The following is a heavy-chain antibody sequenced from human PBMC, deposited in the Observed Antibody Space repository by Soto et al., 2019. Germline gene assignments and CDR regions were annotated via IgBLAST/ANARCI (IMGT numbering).Heavy chain of an antibody. J-gene: IGHJ4*02. CDR3: ARDHLGEFPFDL. CDR2: ISYDGSNK. CDR1: GFTFSSYA. V-gene: IGHV3-30-3*01. Sequence: QVQLVESGGGVVQPGRSLRLSCAASGFTFSSYAMHWVRQAPGKGLEWVAVISYDGSNKYYADSVKGRFTISRDNSKNTLYLQMNSLRGEETAVYYCARDHLGEFPFDLWGQGNLVTVSS. D-gene: IGHD3-10*01.